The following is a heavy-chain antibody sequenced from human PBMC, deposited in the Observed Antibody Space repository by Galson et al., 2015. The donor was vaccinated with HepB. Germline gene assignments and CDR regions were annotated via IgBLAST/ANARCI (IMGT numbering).Heavy chain of an antibody. CDR2: IYYSGST. J-gene: IGHJ5*02. Sequence: TLSLTCTVSGGSISSSSYYWGWIRQPPGKGLEWIGSIYYSGSTYYNPSLKSRVTISVDTSKNQFSLKLSSVTAADTAVYYCARLSDEGYYGSGSYSWFDPWGQGTLVTVSS. CDR3: ARLSDEGYYGSGSYSWFDP. V-gene: IGHV4-39*01. CDR1: GGSISSSSYY. D-gene: IGHD3-10*01.